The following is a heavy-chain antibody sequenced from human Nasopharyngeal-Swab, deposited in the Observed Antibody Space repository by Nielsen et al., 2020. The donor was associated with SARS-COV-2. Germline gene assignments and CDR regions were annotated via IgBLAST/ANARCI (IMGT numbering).Heavy chain of an antibody. CDR3: ARDVAIVGATLEN. J-gene: IGHJ4*02. CDR1: GFTYDDYA. V-gene: IGHV3-9*01. D-gene: IGHD1-26*01. CDR2: ISRNSESI. Sequence: GGSLRLSCTASGFTYDDYAMHWVRQVPGKGLEWVSGISRNSESIVYGDSVKGRFTISRDNPKNSLYLQMNSLRDEDTALYYCARDVAIVGATLENWGQGTLVTVSS.